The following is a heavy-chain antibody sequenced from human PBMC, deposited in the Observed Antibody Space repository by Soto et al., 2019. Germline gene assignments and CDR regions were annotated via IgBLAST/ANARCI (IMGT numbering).Heavy chain of an antibody. CDR1: GGSISSYY. D-gene: IGHD3-22*01. CDR2: IYYSGST. Sequence: PSETLSLTCTVSGGSISSYYWSWIRQPPGKGLEWIGYIYYSGSTNYNPSLKSRVTISVDTSKNQFSLKLTSVTAADTAVYYCARANYFASSGPFDYWGPGTLVTVSS. V-gene: IGHV4-59*12. CDR3: ARANYFASSGPFDY. J-gene: IGHJ4*02.